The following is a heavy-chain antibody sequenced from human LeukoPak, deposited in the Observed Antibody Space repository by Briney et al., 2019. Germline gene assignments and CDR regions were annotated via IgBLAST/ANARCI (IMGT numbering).Heavy chain of an antibody. CDR3: ARDNVLRFLEWLSWFDP. CDR2: INPNSGGT. CDR1: GYTFTAYY. Sequence: ASVKVSCKASGYTFTAYYMHWVRQAPGQGLEWMGWINPNSGGTNYAQKFQGRVTMTRDTSISTAYMELSRLRSDDTAVYYCARDNVLRFLEWLSWFDPWGQGTLVTVSS. V-gene: IGHV1-2*02. D-gene: IGHD3-3*01. J-gene: IGHJ5*02.